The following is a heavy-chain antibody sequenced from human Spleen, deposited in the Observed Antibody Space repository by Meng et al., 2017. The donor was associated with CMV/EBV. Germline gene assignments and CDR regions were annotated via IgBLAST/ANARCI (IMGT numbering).Heavy chain of an antibody. Sequence: VRLGESGEGLVKPGGSLRLPLAASGFTFSSYWMHWVRQAPGKGLVWVSYISSSSSYTNYADSVKGRFTISRDNAKNSLYLQMNSLRAEDTAVYYCARDQYQQLPDYWGQGTLVTVSS. CDR3: ARDQYQQLPDY. V-gene: IGHV3-11*05. CDR2: ISSSSSYT. CDR1: GFTFSSYW. J-gene: IGHJ4*02. D-gene: IGHD6-13*01.